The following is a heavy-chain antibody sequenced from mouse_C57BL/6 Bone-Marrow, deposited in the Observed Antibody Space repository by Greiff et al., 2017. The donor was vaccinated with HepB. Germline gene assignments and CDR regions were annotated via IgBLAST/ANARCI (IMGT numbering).Heavy chain of an antibody. CDR2: IRSKSNNYAT. V-gene: IGHV10-1*01. CDR1: GFSFNTYA. CDR3: AGYSSFAY. J-gene: IGHJ3*01. D-gene: IGHD6-1*01. Sequence: EVQLQQSGGGLVQPKGSLKLSCAASGFSFNTYAMNWVRQAPGKGLEWVARIRSKSNNYATYYADSVKDRFTISRDDSESMLYLQMNNLKTEDTAMYYCAGYSSFAYWGQGTLVTVSA.